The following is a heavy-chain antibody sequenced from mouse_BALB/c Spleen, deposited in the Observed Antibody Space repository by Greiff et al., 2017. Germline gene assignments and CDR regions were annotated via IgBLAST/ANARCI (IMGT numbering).Heavy chain of an antibody. J-gene: IGHJ4*01. CDR3: ARDLSYDYDGYYAMDY. Sequence: VMLVESGPGLVAPSQSLSITCTVSGFSLTGYGVNWVRQPPGKGLEWLGMIWGDGSTDYNSALKSRLSISKDNSKSQVFLKMNSLQTDDTARYYCARDLSYDYDGYYAMDYWGQGTSVTVSS. CDR2: IWGDGST. CDR1: GFSLTGYG. V-gene: IGHV2-6-7*01. D-gene: IGHD2-4*01.